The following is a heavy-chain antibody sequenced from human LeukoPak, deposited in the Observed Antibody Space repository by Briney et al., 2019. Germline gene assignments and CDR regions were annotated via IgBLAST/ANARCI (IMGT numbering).Heavy chain of an antibody. CDR2: ISYDGSNK. CDR1: GLTFSSYA. Sequence: PGGSLRLSCAASGLTFSSYAMYWVRQAPGKGLEWVAVISYDGSNKYYADSVKGRFTISRDNSKNTLYLQMNSLRAEDTAVYYCARDQGYCSSTRCYCLDYWGQGTLVTASS. V-gene: IGHV3-30*04. CDR3: ARDQGYCSSTRCYCLDY. D-gene: IGHD2-2*01. J-gene: IGHJ4*02.